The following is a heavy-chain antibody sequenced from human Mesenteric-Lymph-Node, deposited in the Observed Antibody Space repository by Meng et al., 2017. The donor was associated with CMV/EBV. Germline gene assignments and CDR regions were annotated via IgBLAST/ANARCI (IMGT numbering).Heavy chain of an antibody. D-gene: IGHD3-10*01. CDR1: GFTFSSYS. CDR2: ISSSCSYI. J-gene: IGHJ6*02. CDR3: VRVSDYYGAGSFYDHYGMDV. Sequence: GESLKISCAASGFTFSSYSMNWVRLAPGKGLEWVSSISSSCSYIYYADSVKGRFTISRDNAKNSLYLQMSSLRAEDTAVYYCVRVSDYYGAGSFYDHYGMDVWGQGTTVTVSS. V-gene: IGHV3-21*01.